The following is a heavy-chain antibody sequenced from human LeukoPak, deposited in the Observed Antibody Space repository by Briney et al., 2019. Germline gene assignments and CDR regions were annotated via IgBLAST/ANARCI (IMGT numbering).Heavy chain of an antibody. CDR2: VSASGTNT. Sequence: GGSLRLSCAASGFTFSNYAMTWVRQAPGKGLEWVSVVSASGTNTDYAGSVKGRFTIFRDNSKSTLSLQMNSLRAEDTAIYYCAKLVGTGTTSTDYWGQGTLVTVSS. J-gene: IGHJ4*02. CDR1: GFTFSNYA. V-gene: IGHV3-23*01. CDR3: AKLVGTGTTSTDY. D-gene: IGHD1-1*01.